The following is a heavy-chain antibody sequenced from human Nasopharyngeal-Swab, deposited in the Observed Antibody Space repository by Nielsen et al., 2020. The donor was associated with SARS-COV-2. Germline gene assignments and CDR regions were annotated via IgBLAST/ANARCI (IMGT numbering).Heavy chain of an antibody. CDR2: MNPDGDKI. CDR3: ARDKAYSTYDY. Sequence: GESLKISCAASGFTFSSYEMNWARQAPGKGLEWVANMNPDGDKIYYADSVKGRFTMSRDNAENSLYLQMNSLRAEDTAVYYCARDKAYSTYDYWGQGTLVTVSS. CDR1: GFTFSSYE. V-gene: IGHV3-7*03. D-gene: IGHD4-11*01. J-gene: IGHJ4*02.